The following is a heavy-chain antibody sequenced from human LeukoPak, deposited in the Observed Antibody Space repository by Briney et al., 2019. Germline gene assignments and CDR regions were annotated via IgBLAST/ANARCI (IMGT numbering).Heavy chain of an antibody. J-gene: IGHJ4*02. D-gene: IGHD2-15*01. CDR1: GFTFSGYS. V-gene: IGHV3-21*01. CDR3: VTSGCITATCYFNFYY. CDR2: INQSGTKM. Sequence: GGSLRLSCAASGFTFSGYSMTWVRQAPGKGLEWVSCINQSGTKMYYADSVEGRFTVSGDNAKNSLCLQMNSLRPEDTAVYYCVTSGCITATCYFNFYYWGQGTLVTVSS.